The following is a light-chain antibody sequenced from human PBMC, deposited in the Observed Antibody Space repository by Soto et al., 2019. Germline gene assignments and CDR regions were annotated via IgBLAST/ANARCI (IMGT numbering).Light chain of an antibody. CDR3: AAWDDGLNGSWV. CDR1: GSNIGSNT. CDR2: SNN. Sequence: QSVLTQPPSASGTPGQRVAISCSGSGSNIGSNTVNWYQQLPGTAPKLLIYSNNQRPSGVPDRFSASKSGTSASLAISGLQSEDEADYYCAAWDDGLNGSWVFGGGTKLTVL. V-gene: IGLV1-44*01. J-gene: IGLJ3*02.